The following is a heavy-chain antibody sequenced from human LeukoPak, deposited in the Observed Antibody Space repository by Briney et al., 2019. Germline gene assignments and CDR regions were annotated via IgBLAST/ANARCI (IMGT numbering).Heavy chain of an antibody. D-gene: IGHD3-22*01. CDR2: INPSGGST. V-gene: IGHV1-46*01. CDR1: GYTFTSYY. CDR3: AREPTSYYDSSGYSAGFDY. Sequence: EASVKVSCKASGYTFTSYYMHWVRQAPGQGLEWMGIINPSGGSTSYAQKFQGRVTMTRDTSTSTVYMELSSPRSEDTAVYYCAREPTSYYDSSGYSAGFDYWGQGTLVTVSS. J-gene: IGHJ4*02.